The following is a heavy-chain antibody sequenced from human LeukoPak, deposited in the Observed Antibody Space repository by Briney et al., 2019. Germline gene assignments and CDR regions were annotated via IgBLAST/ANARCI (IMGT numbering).Heavy chain of an antibody. CDR2: IIPIFGTA. D-gene: IGHD2-15*01. V-gene: IGHV1-69*01. Sequence: GSSVKVSCKASGGTFSSYAISWVRQAPGQGLEWMGGIIPIFGTANYAQKFQGRVTITADESTSTAYMELSSLRSEDTAVYCCASAVCSGGSCYSGAFDIWGQGTMVTVSS. CDR3: ASAVCSGGSCYSGAFDI. CDR1: GGTFSSYA. J-gene: IGHJ3*02.